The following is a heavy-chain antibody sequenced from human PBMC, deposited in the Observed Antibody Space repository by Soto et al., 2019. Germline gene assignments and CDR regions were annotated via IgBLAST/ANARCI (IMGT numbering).Heavy chain of an antibody. V-gene: IGHV1-8*01. CDR1: GYTFTSYD. J-gene: IGHJ5*02. Sequence: ASSEGLCKASGYTFTSYDINWVRQATGQGLEWMGWMNPNSGNTGYAQKFQGRVTMTRNTSISTAYMELSSLRSEDTAVYYCARSGYVWARSDAWGQGTMVTVSS. CDR3: ARSGYVWARSDA. D-gene: IGHD5-12*01. CDR2: MNPNSGNT.